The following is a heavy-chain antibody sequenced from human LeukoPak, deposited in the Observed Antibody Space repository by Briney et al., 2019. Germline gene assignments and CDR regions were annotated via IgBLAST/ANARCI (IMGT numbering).Heavy chain of an antibody. V-gene: IGHV4-30-2*01. CDR1: GGSICSGGYY. D-gene: IGHD5-24*01. Sequence: SETLSLTCTVSGGSICSGGYYWSWIRQPPGKGLEWIGYIYHSGSTYYNPSLKSRVTISVDRSKNQFSLKLSSVTAADTAVYYCARGDGYNFDYWGQGTLVTVSS. J-gene: IGHJ4*02. CDR2: IYHSGST. CDR3: ARGDGYNFDY.